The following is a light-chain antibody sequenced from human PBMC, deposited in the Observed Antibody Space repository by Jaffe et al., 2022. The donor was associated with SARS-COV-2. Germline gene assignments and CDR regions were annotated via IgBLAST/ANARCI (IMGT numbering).Light chain of an antibody. CDR3: QQYNSYSYT. CDR2: KAS. Sequence: DIQMTQSPSTLSASIGDRVTLTCRASQSISVWLAWYQQKPGKAPKLLIYKASTLESGVPSRFSGSGSGTEFTLTISSLQSDDFATYYCQQYNSYSYTFGQGTKLEIK. J-gene: IGKJ2*01. V-gene: IGKV1-5*03. CDR1: QSISVW.